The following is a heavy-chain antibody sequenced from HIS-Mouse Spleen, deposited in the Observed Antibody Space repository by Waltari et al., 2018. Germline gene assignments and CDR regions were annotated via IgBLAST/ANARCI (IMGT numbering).Heavy chain of an antibody. J-gene: IGHJ4*02. V-gene: IGHV4-39*01. CDR2: IYYSGST. CDR1: VGSISSSSYY. CDR3: AYGDYFDY. Sequence: QLQLQESGPGLVKPSEPLSLPCPVSVGSISSSSYYWGWIRQPPGKGLEWIGSIYYSGSTYYNPSLKSRVTISVDTSKNQFSLKLSSVTAADTAVYYCAYGDYFDYWGQGTLVTVSS. D-gene: IGHD4-17*01.